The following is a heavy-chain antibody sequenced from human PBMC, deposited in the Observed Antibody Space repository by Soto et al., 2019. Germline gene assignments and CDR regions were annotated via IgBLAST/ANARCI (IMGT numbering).Heavy chain of an antibody. CDR1: GSSVTSDTHY. J-gene: IGHJ4*02. V-gene: IGHV4-39*01. CDR2: IYYAGIT. Sequence: PSETLSLTFTVSGSSVTSDTHYGSWIRQPPGKRLESIANIYYAGITYYNPSLNGRVTISLDTSKNQFSLRLNSVTAADTAVYYCARSSIKPQVFMYPFDSWSQG. D-gene: IGHD3-3*01. CDR3: ARSSIKPQVFMYPFDS.